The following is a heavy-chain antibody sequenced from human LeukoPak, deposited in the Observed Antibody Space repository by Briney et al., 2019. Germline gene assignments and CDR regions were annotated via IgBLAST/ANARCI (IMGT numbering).Heavy chain of an antibody. CDR3: AKGGGTTVPAAANY. J-gene: IGHJ4*02. CDR1: GFTFNNYA. V-gene: IGHV3-23*01. CDR2: ISGTGGTT. D-gene: IGHD4-17*01. Sequence: PGGSLRLSCAASGFTFNNYAMSWVRQAPGKGLEWVSTISGTGGTTYYADSVKGRFTISRDNSKNTLFLQFNSLRADDTAVYYCAKGGGTTVPAAANYWGQETLVPAPS.